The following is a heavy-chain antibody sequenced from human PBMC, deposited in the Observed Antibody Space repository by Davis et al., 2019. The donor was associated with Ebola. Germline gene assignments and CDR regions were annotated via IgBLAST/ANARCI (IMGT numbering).Heavy chain of an antibody. V-gene: IGHV5-51*01. CDR1: GYSFGIYW. CDR3: ARAPYYYDVSGFYVDF. J-gene: IGHJ4*02. CDR2: IYPGDSDT. D-gene: IGHD3-22*01. Sequence: GESLKISCKGSGYSFGIYWIGWVRQLPGKGLEWMGIIYPGDSDTRYSPSFLGQVIFSADKSISTAYLQWSSLKASDTATYYCARAPYYYDVSGFYVDFWGQGTLVTVSS.